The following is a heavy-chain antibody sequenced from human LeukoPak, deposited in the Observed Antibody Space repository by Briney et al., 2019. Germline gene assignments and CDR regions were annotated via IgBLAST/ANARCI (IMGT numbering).Heavy chain of an antibody. CDR2: ISYSGST. CDR3: ARACYISVAGYFDY. Sequence: SETLSLTCTVSGGSISSYYWSWFRQPPGKGLEWIGFISYSGSTKYNPSLKSRVTISVDTSKNQFSLKLSSVTPADAAVYYCARACYISVAGYFDYWGQGTLVTVSS. V-gene: IGHV4-59*01. CDR1: GGSISSYY. J-gene: IGHJ4*02. D-gene: IGHD6-19*01.